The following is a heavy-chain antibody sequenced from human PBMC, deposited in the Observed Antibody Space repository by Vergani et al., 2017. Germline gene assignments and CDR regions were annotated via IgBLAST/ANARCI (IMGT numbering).Heavy chain of an antibody. CDR3: ARDLYYGSGRNYYMDV. CDR2: ISSSSSTI. CDR1: GFTFSSYS. V-gene: IGHV3-48*01. D-gene: IGHD3-10*01. J-gene: IGHJ6*03. Sequence: EVQLVESGGGLVQPGGSLRLSCAASGFTFSSYSMNWVRQAPGKGLEWVSYISSSSSTIYYADSVKGRFTISRDNAKNSLYLQMNSLRAEDTAVYYCARDLYYGSGRNYYMDVWGKGTTVTVSS.